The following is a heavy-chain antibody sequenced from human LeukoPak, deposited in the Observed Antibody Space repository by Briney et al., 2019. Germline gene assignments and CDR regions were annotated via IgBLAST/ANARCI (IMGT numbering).Heavy chain of an antibody. CDR2: LSGSGITT. J-gene: IGHJ4*01. V-gene: IGHV3-23*01. D-gene: IGHD6-19*01. Sequence: GSLRLSCAASGFPFSNSAMSWVRQAPGKGLEWVSTLSGSGITTYYADSVKGRLTISRDNSKNTLYLQMNSLRAEDTAVYYCAKGIYSSGWSYFDYWGHGTLVTVSS. CDR3: AKGIYSSGWSYFDY. CDR1: GFPFSNSA.